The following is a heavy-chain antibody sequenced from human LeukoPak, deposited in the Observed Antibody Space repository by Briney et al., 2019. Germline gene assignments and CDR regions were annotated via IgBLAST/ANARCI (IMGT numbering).Heavy chain of an antibody. Sequence: SETLSLTCTVSGGSISRYFWSWIRQPPGKGLEWIGYIYYGGSTNYNPSLKSRVTISVDTSKNQFSLKLRSVTAADTAVYYCARHVVGATYGFDPWGQGTLVTVSS. CDR3: ARHVVGATYGFDP. J-gene: IGHJ5*02. D-gene: IGHD1-26*01. CDR2: IYYGGST. V-gene: IGHV4-59*08. CDR1: GGSISRYF.